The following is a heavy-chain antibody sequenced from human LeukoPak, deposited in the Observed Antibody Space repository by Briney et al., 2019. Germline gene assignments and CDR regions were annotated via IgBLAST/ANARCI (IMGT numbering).Heavy chain of an antibody. CDR2: MKQDGGET. Sequence: GGSLRLSCAASGFTFSSYWMHWVRQGPGKGLEWVADMKQDGGETYYVDSVKDRFTISRDNTRSSLYLQMNNLRAEDTAVYYCATGRLTTATPYIYFDYWGQGTLVTVSS. CDR1: GFTFSSYW. V-gene: IGHV3-7*03. CDR3: ATGRLTTATPYIYFDY. J-gene: IGHJ4*02. D-gene: IGHD1-26*01.